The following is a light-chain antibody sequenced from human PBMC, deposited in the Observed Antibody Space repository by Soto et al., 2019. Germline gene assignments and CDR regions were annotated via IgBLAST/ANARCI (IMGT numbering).Light chain of an antibody. J-gene: IGLJ3*02. CDR3: AAWDDSLNGWV. V-gene: IGLV1-44*01. CDR1: SSNIGSNT. Sequence: QSVLTQPPSASGTPGQRVTISCSGGSSNIGSNTVHWYQQLPGTAPKLLIYSNNQRPSGVPDRFSGSKSATSASLAISGRQSEDEADYYCAAWDDSLNGWVFGGGTKVTVL. CDR2: SNN.